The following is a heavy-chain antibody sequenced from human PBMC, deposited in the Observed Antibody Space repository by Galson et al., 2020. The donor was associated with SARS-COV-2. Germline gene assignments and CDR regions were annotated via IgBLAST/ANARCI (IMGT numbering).Heavy chain of an antibody. Sequence: SETLSLTCAVYGGSFSGYYWSWIRQPPGKGLEWIGEINHSGSTNYNPSLKSRVTISVDTSKNQFSLKLSSVTAADTAVYYCARGGGGWGSYYDFWSGYSVSRGSYYYGMDVWGQGTTVTVSS. CDR1: GGSFSGYY. J-gene: IGHJ6*02. D-gene: IGHD3-3*01. CDR3: ARGGGGWGSYYDFWSGYSVSRGSYYYGMDV. CDR2: INHSGST. V-gene: IGHV4-34*01.